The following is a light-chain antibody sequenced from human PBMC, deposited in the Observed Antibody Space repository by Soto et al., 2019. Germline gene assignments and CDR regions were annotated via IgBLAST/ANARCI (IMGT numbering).Light chain of an antibody. CDR3: QQYGGSPQT. CDR1: QSVSQY. J-gene: IGKJ1*01. V-gene: IGKV3-20*01. Sequence: EIALTQSPGTLALSPGEGATLSCRASQSVSQYLAWYQQKPGQAPRLLIYGASSRATGIPDSFSGSGSGTDFTLTISRLEPEDFAVYYCQQYGGSPQTFGQGTKVEIK. CDR2: GAS.